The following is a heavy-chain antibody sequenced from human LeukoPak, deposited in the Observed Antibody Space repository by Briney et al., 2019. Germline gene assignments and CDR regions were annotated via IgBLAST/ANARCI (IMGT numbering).Heavy chain of an antibody. D-gene: IGHD2-2*01. V-gene: IGHV4-34*01. Sequence: SETLSLTCAVYGGSFSGYYWSWIRQPPGKGLEWIGEINHSGSTNYNPSLKSRVTISVGTSENQFSLKLSSVTAADTAVYYCARGDIVVVPAAISRWFDPWGQGTLVTVSS. CDR2: INHSGST. CDR1: GGSFSGYY. CDR3: ARGDIVVVPAAISRWFDP. J-gene: IGHJ5*02.